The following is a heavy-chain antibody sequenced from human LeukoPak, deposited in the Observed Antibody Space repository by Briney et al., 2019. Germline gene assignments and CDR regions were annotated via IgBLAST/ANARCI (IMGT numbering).Heavy chain of an antibody. Sequence: PSETLSLTCTVSGGSIDSSSYYRGWIRQPPGKGLEWIGSIYSSGSTYYNPSLKSRVTMSVDTSKNQFSLRLRSLSAADTAVYYCSRGRVRIGIAGVIYFHGFDVWGQGTTVTIS. CDR3: SRGRVRIGIAGVIYFHGFDV. D-gene: IGHD3-10*01. CDR1: GGSIDSSSYY. V-gene: IGHV4-39*07. J-gene: IGHJ6*02. CDR2: IYSSGST.